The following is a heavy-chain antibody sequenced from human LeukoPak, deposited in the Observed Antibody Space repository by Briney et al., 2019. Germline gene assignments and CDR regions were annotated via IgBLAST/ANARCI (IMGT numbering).Heavy chain of an antibody. V-gene: IGHV4-34*01. Sequence: SETLSLTCAVYGGSFSGYYWSWIRQPPGKGLEWIGEINHSGSTHYNPSLKSRVTISVDTSKNQFSLKLSSVTAADTAVYYCARGWRYYDSSGYYGNWFDPWGQGTLVTVSS. CDR3: ARGWRYYDSSGYYGNWFDP. CDR1: GGSFSGYY. D-gene: IGHD3-22*01. CDR2: INHSGST. J-gene: IGHJ5*02.